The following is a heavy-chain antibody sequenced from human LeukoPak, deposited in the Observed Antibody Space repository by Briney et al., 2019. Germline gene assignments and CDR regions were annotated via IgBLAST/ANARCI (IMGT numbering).Heavy chain of an antibody. J-gene: IGHJ4*02. D-gene: IGHD6-13*01. Sequence: GGSLRLSCAASGFTFSSYSMSWVRQAPGKGLEWVSYISSSSSTIYYADSVKGRFTISRDNAKSSLYLQMNSLRAEDTAVYYCAREPTYSSSWYTSCDYWGQGTLVTVSS. CDR1: GFTFSSYS. CDR3: AREPTYSSSWYTSCDY. V-gene: IGHV3-48*04. CDR2: ISSSSSTI.